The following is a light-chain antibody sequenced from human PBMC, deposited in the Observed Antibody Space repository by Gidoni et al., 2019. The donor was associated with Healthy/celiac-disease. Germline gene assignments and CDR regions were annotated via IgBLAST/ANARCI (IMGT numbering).Light chain of an antibody. J-gene: IGKJ4*01. CDR1: QSISTW. Sequence: DIQMTQSPSTLSASVGDRVTITCRASQSISTWLAWYQQKPGKAPKLLIYDASSLERGVPSRFSGSGSGTEFTLTISSLQPDDFATYYCQQYDSYSALTFGGXTKVEIK. CDR2: DAS. V-gene: IGKV1-5*01. CDR3: QQYDSYSALT.